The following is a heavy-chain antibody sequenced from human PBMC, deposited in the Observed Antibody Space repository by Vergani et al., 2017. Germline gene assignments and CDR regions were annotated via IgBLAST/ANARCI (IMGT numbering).Heavy chain of an antibody. CDR2: IKEDGSEK. J-gene: IGHJ4*02. D-gene: IGHD1-7*01. V-gene: IGHV3-7*01. CDR3: ARGNSLGSY. Sequence: EVQLVESGGGLVQPGGSLTLSCAASGFIFSSYWMHWVRQAPGKGLEWVAAIKEDGSEKQYVDSVKGRFTISRDNAKKSLYLQMNSLRGEDTAVYYCARGNSLGSYWGQGTLVTVSS. CDR1: GFIFSSYW.